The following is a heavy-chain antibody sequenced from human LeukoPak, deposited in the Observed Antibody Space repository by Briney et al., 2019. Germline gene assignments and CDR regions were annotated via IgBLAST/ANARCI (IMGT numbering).Heavy chain of an antibody. J-gene: IGHJ4*02. CDR2: IYPGDSDT. CDR3: ARRQGCSSTSCPPDY. CDR1: GYSFTTYW. D-gene: IGHD2-2*01. V-gene: IGHV5-51*01. Sequence: GESLKISCRGFGYSFTTYWIGWVRQMPGKGLEWMGIIYPGDSDTRYSPSFQGQVTMSADKSINTAYLQWSSLKASDTAMYYCARRQGCSSTSCPPDYWGQGTLVTASS.